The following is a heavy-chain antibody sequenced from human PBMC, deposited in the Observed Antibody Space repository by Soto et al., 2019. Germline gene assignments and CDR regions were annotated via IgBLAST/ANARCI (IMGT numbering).Heavy chain of an antibody. CDR3: ASRGYFHSRGYLGY. D-gene: IGHD3-22*01. CDR1: GYTFTSYG. J-gene: IGHJ4*02. CDR2: ISAHNSKT. Sequence: QVQMVQSGAEVKKPGASVTISCKACGYTFTSYGIAWVRLAPGQGPEWMGWISAHNSKTTCARTFQGRGTLTTDTYKNAAYLELKRLSTEGTASYYCASRGYFHSRGYLGYWGQGPRVSVAS. V-gene: IGHV1-18*04.